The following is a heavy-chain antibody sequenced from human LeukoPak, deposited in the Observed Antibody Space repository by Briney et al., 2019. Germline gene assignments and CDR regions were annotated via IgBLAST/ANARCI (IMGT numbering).Heavy chain of an antibody. V-gene: IGHV3-23*01. D-gene: IGHD4-17*01. CDR1: GFTLGTYD. CDR3: SKKGQSEDYGKPG. J-gene: IGHJ4*02. Sequence: GGSLRLSCAASGFTLGTYDMYWVRQAPGKGLECVSSISRSGGSTYYADSEKGRFTISRDNSKNTLYLQMSSLRADDTAVYYCSKKGQSEDYGKPGWGQGTLVTVSS. CDR2: ISRSGGST.